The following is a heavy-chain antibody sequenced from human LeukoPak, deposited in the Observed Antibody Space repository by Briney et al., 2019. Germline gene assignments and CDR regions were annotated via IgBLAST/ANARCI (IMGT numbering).Heavy chain of an antibody. V-gene: IGHV3-9*01. J-gene: IGHJ4*02. Sequence: LSGGSLRLSCAASGFTFDDYAMHWVRHAPGKGLEWVSGISWNSGSIGYADSVKGRFTISRNNAKNSLYLQMNSLRAEDTALYYCAKDTDSSGYLSQYWGQGTLVTVPS. CDR2: ISWNSGSI. CDR1: GFTFDDYA. CDR3: AKDTDSSGYLSQY. D-gene: IGHD3-22*01.